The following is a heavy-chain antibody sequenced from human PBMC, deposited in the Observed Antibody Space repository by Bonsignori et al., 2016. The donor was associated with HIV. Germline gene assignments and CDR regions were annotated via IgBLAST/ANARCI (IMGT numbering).Heavy chain of an antibody. Sequence: WIRQPPGKGLEWVAFIRYDGSNKYYADSVKGRFTISRDNSKNTLYLQMNSLRAEDTAVYYCAKDLGPTIFGVVIETIDAFDIWGQGTMAPSPQ. D-gene: IGHD3-3*01. CDR2: IRYDGSNK. J-gene: IGHJ3*02. CDR3: AKDLGPTIFGVVIETIDAFDI. V-gene: IGHV3-30*02.